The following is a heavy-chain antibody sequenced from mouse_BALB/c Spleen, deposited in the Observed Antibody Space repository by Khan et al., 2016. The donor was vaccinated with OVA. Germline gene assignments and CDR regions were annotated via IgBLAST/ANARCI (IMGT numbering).Heavy chain of an antibody. V-gene: IGHV5-6*01. CDR2: ISSDGDYT. CDR3: ATHLTGSFAY. D-gene: IGHD4-1*01. J-gene: IGHJ3*01. CDR1: GFTFSPYS. Sequence: EVQLVESGGDLVKSGGSLKLSCAASGFTFSPYSMSWVRQTPDKRLEWVATISSDGDYTYYPDSVKGRFNISRDNAKNTQYLQMSSLKSEDTAIYYCATHLTGSFAYWGQGTLVTVSA.